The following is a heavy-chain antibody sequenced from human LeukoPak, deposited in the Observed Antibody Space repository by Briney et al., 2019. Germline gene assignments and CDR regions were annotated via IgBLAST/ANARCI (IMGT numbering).Heavy chain of an antibody. CDR1: GFTFSSYG. CDR3: AKDPTLRYFDWLLYTGGYFDY. J-gene: IGHJ4*02. CDR2: IWYDGSNK. D-gene: IGHD3-9*01. V-gene: IGHV3-33*06. Sequence: GGSLRLSCAASGFTFSSYGMHWVRQAPGKGLEWVAVIWYDGSNKYYADSVKGRFTISRDNSKNTLYLQMNSLRAEDTAVYYCAKDPTLRYFDWLLYTGGYFDYWGQGTLVTVSS.